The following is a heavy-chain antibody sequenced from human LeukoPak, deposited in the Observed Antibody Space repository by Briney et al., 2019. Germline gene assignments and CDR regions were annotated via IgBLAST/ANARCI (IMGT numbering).Heavy chain of an antibody. Sequence: ASVKVSCKASGYTFTTYYMHWVRQAPGQGLEWMGIINPSGGSTSYAQKFQGRVTMTRDMSTSTVYMELSRLRSDDTAVDYCARGGLTIFWPYDYWGQGTLVTVSS. CDR3: ARGGLTIFWPYDY. V-gene: IGHV1-46*01. CDR1: GYTFTTYY. D-gene: IGHD3-9*01. J-gene: IGHJ4*02. CDR2: INPSGGST.